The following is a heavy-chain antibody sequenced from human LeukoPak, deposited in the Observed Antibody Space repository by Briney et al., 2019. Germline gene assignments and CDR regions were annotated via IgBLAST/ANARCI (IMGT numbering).Heavy chain of an antibody. Sequence: GGSLRLSCAASGFTFSSYAMSWARQAPGKGLEWVSAISGSGGSTYYADSVKGRFTISRDNSKNTLYLQMNSLRAEDTAVYYCAKGTYSSGWYDYFDYWGQGTLVTVSS. D-gene: IGHD6-19*01. J-gene: IGHJ4*02. CDR2: ISGSGGST. CDR1: GFTFSSYA. V-gene: IGHV3-23*01. CDR3: AKGTYSSGWYDYFDY.